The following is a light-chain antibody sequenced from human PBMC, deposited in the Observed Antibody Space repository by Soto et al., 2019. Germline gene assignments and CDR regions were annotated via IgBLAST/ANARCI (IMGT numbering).Light chain of an antibody. CDR1: SSDLGGYNY. CDR2: EVS. CDR3: GSYTTSSTYV. V-gene: IGLV2-14*01. J-gene: IGLJ1*01. Sequence: QSALTQPASVSGSPGQSITISCTGTSSDLGGYNYVSWYQHHPGKAPKLMIFEVSNRPSGVSNRFSGSKSGNTASLTVSGLQAEDEADYYCGSYTTSSTYVFGTGTKLTVL.